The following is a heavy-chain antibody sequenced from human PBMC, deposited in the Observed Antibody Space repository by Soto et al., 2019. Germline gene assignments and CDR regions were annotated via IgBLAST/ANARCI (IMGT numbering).Heavy chain of an antibody. CDR3: ATRTDLGYCTNGVCYDPYYYGMDV. D-gene: IGHD2-8*01. J-gene: IGHJ6*02. CDR1: GYTFTSYG. Sequence: ASVKVSCKASGYTFTSYGISWVRQAPGQGLEWMGWISAYSGNTNYAQKFQGRVTITADESTSTAYMELSSLRSEDTAVYYCATRTDLGYCTNGVCYDPYYYGMDVWGQGTTVTVSS. CDR2: ISAYSGNT. V-gene: IGHV1-18*01.